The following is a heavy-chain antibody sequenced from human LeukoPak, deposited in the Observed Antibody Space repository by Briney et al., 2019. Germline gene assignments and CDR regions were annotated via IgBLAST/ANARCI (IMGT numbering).Heavy chain of an antibody. J-gene: IGHJ4*02. Sequence: SETLSLTCTVSGGSIRSYYWSWIRQPPGKGLEGIGYIYYSGSTNYNPSLKSRLTISVDTSKNQFSLKLSSVTAADTAVYYCARKESELLWFGETRALFDYWGQGTLVTVSS. D-gene: IGHD3-10*01. V-gene: IGHV4-59*12. CDR2: IYYSGST. CDR1: GGSIRSYY. CDR3: ARKESELLWFGETRALFDY.